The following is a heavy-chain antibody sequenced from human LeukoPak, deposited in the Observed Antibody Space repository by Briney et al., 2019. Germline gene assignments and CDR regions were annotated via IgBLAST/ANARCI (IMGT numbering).Heavy chain of an antibody. Sequence: PGGSLRLSCAASGFTFSTSWMSWVRQAPGKGLEWVANIKQDGSEKYYVDSVEGRFTISRDNAENSLYLQMNSLRAEDTAVYYCVTSSGRYNWGQGTLVTVSS. CDR3: VTSSGRYN. CDR1: GFTFSTSW. V-gene: IGHV3-7*05. D-gene: IGHD6-19*01. J-gene: IGHJ4*02. CDR2: IKQDGSEK.